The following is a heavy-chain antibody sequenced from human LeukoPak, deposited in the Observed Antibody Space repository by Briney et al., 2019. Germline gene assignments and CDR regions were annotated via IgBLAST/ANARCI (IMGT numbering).Heavy chain of an antibody. CDR2: ISSSGTTI. CDR3: ARALPIDY. CDR1: GFTFSSYA. V-gene: IGHV3-48*03. J-gene: IGHJ4*02. Sequence: GGSLRLSCAASGFTFSSYALNWVRQAPGKGLEWVSYISSSGTTIYCADSVKGRFTISRDNAENSLYLQMNSLRAEDTAVYYCARALPIDYWGQATLVTVSS.